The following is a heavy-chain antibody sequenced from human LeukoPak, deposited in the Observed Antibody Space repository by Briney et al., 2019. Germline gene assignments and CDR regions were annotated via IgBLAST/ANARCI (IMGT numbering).Heavy chain of an antibody. D-gene: IGHD1-1*01. V-gene: IGHV1-18*01. CDR1: GYTFNDYD. CDR3: ARRGLGMTQRYIEY. J-gene: IGHJ4*02. CDR2: ISAYNGHT. Sequence: GASVKVSCKASGYTFNDYDITWVRQAPGQGLEWMGWISAYNGHTNYAQKLQGRITVTTDTSTSTSYMELRSLRSDGTAVYYCARRGLGMTQRYIEYWGQGTLVIVSS.